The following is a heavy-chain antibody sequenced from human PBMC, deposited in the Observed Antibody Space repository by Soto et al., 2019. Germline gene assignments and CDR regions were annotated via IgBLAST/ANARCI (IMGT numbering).Heavy chain of an antibody. V-gene: IGHV3-74*01. Sequence: EVQLVESGGGLVQPGGSLRLSCAASGFTFSDYWMNWVRQAPGTGLVWVSRIDSDGSSTSYADSVKGRFTISRDNAKNTLYLQMNSLRAEDTAVSYCAKYNWFDPWGQGSLVTVSS. CDR1: GFTFSDYW. J-gene: IGHJ5*02. CDR3: AKYNWFDP. CDR2: IDSDGSST.